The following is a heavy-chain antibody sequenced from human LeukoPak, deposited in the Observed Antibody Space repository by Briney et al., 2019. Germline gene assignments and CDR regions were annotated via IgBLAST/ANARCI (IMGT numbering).Heavy chain of an antibody. Sequence: GGSLRLSCAASGFTFSSYEMNWVRQAPGKWLEWVSYISSSGSTIYYADSVKGRFTISRDNAKNSLYLQMNSLRAEDTAVYYCARDRMDYEADYWGQGTLVTVSS. CDR2: ISSSGSTI. V-gene: IGHV3-48*03. D-gene: IGHD4-17*01. CDR1: GFTFSSYE. J-gene: IGHJ4*02. CDR3: ARDRMDYEADY.